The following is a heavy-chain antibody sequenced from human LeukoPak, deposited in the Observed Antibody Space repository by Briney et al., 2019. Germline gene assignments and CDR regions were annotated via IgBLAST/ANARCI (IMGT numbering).Heavy chain of an antibody. CDR2: INHSGST. CDR1: GGSFSGYY. J-gene: IGHJ5*02. V-gene: IGHV4-34*01. D-gene: IGHD6-13*01. Sequence: SETLSLTCAVYGGSFSGYYWSWIRQPPGKGLEWIGEINHSGSTNYNPSLKSRVTISVDTSKNQFSLKLSSVTAAGTAVYYCARGSHSSGWYLWGQGTLVTVSS. CDR3: ARGSHSSGWYL.